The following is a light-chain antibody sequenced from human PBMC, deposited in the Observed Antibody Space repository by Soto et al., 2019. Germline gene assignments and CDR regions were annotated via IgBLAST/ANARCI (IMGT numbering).Light chain of an antibody. CDR3: QQSYNSPQT. CDR2: AAS. Sequence: DIQMTHSPSSLSSSVVDEVTITCRASHTIMTYLNWYQLKPGKPPRLLIYAASSLQSGVPSRFSGSGSGTDFTLTINSLQPEDFATYSCQQSYNSPQTFGQGTKVDIK. V-gene: IGKV1-39*01. CDR1: HTIMTY. J-gene: IGKJ1*01.